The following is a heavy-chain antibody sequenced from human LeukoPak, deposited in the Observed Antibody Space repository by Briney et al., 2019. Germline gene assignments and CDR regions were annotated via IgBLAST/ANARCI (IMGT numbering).Heavy chain of an antibody. J-gene: IGHJ4*02. V-gene: IGHV4-61*01. D-gene: IGHD2/OR15-2a*01. CDR2: IYYHGST. CDR1: GDPISGYSNYK. Sequence: SETLSLTCMVSGDPISGYSNYKWTWIRQPPGKGLEWIGYIYYHGSTNYNPSLKSRVTFSVDTSKNQFSLKLTSLTASDTAVYYRVKENSGFYYWGQETLVTVSS. CDR3: VKENSGFYY.